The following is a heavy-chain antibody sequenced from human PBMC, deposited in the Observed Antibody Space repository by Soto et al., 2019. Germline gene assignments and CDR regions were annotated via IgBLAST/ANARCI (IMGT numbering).Heavy chain of an antibody. CDR3: ARTYSGNYYYYGMDV. D-gene: IGHD1-26*01. Sequence: GSLRLSCAASGFTFSDYYMTWIRQAPGKGLEWVSYISSSSNYRNNADSVKGRFTISRDNAKNSLYLQMNSLRAEDTAVYYCARTYSGNYYYYGMDVWGQGTTVTVSS. CDR2: ISSSSNYR. CDR1: GFTFSDYY. J-gene: IGHJ6*02. V-gene: IGHV3-11*03.